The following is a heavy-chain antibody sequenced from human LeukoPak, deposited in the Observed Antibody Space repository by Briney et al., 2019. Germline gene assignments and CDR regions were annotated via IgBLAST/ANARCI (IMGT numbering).Heavy chain of an antibody. CDR2: ISGSGGST. CDR3: AKSASAYVLMAAPGDY. V-gene: IGHV3-23*01. CDR1: GFTFSSYA. D-gene: IGHD2-8*01. Sequence: GGSLRLSCAASGFTFSSYAMSWVRQAPGKGLEWVSIISGSGGSTYYADSVKGRFTISRDNSKNTLYLQMNSLRAEDTAVYYCAKSASAYVLMAAPGDYWGQGTLVTVSS. J-gene: IGHJ4*02.